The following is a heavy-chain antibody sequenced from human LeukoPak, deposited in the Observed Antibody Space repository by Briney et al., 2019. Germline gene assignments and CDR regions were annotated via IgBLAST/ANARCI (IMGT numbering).Heavy chain of an antibody. J-gene: IGHJ4*02. CDR2: ISERGGST. CDR1: GISLSNYA. Sequence: TGGSLRLSCVVSGISLSNYAMTWVRQAPGKGLEWVSYISERGGSTTYADSVKGRFTISRDTFLNTLYLQMNNLRAEDTAVYFCAKRGVVIRGILVIGYHQEAYHYDFWGQGVLVTVSS. V-gene: IGHV3-23*01. D-gene: IGHD3-10*01. CDR3: AKRGVVIRGILVIGYHQEAYHYDF.